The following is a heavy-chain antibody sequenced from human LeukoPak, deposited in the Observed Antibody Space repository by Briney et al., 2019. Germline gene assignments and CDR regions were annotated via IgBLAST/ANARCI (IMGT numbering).Heavy chain of an antibody. D-gene: IGHD1-26*01. CDR1: GGSISTYY. CDR3: ARGGNYWPQWWFDP. J-gene: IGHJ5*02. CDR2: IYYTGST. Sequence: TSETLSLTCTVSGGSISTYYWSWLRQPPGKGLEWIGYIYYTGSTSYNPSLKSRVTMSLDASKNQFSLEPNSVTPADTAVYYCARGGNYWPQWWFDPWGRGTLVSVSS. V-gene: IGHV4-59*01.